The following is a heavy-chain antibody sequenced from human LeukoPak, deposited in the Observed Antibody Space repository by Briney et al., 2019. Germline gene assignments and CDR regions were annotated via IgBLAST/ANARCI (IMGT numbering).Heavy chain of an antibody. J-gene: IGHJ4*02. CDR1: GFTFSSYS. Sequence: PGGSLRLSCAASGFTFSSYSTTWVRQAPGRGLEWVSSIHSSSIYIYYTDSVKGRFIISRDNAKNSLYLQMSSLRAEDTAVYYCVRFLGPGGNSYASGYWGQGTLVTVSS. D-gene: IGHD5-18*01. CDR3: VRFLGPGGNSYASGY. V-gene: IGHV3-21*01. CDR2: IHSSSIYI.